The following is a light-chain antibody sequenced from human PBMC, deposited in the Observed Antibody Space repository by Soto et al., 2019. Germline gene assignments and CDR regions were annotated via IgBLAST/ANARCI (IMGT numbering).Light chain of an antibody. Sequence: EIVMTQSPATLSVSPGERATLSCRASQSVSSNLAWYQQKPGQAPRLLIYGASNRATGIPDRFSGSGSGTDFTLTISSLEPEDFAVYYCQQRLNWPVTFGQGTRLEI. V-gene: IGKV3-11*01. J-gene: IGKJ5*01. CDR3: QQRLNWPVT. CDR1: QSVSSN. CDR2: GAS.